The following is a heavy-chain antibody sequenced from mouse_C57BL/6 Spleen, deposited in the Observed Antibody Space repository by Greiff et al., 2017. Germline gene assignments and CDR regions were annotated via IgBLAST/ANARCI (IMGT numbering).Heavy chain of an antibody. V-gene: IGHV1-55*01. Sequence: VQLQQPGAELVKPGASVKMSCKASGYTFTSYWITWVKQRPGQGREWIGDIYPGSGSTNYNEKFKSKATLTVDTSSSTAYMQLSSLTSEASAVYYCARERTGTGAMDYWGQGTSVTVSS. D-gene: IGHD4-1*01. CDR1: GYTFTSYW. CDR3: ARERTGTGAMDY. CDR2: IYPGSGST. J-gene: IGHJ4*01.